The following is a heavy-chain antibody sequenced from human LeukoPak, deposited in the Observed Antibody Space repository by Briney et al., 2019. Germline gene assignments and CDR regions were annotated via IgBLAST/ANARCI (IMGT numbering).Heavy chain of an antibody. V-gene: IGHV1-2*02. D-gene: IGHD6-19*01. CDR2: INPNSGGT. Sequence: ASLKVPCKASGYTFTGYYMHWVRQAPGQGLVWMGWINPNSGGTNSAQKFQGRVTITRDTSISTAYIEPSRLRSDDTAVYYCARDPTSCVAVAVYSYYYYGMDVWGQGTTVTVSS. CDR3: ARDPTSCVAVAVYSYYYYGMDV. J-gene: IGHJ6*02. CDR1: GYTFTGYY.